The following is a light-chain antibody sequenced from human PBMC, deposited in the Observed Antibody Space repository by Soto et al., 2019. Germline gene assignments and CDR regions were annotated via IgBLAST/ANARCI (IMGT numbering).Light chain of an antibody. J-gene: IGKJ2*01. Sequence: DIQMTQSPSSLSASVGDRVTITCRASQSIINYLNWYQQRPGKAPNLLIYAASSLQSEVPSRFSGSGSGTVFTLTISSLHPEDFATYYCQQSFITPYTFGQGTKLEI. CDR2: AAS. CDR3: QQSFITPYT. V-gene: IGKV1-39*01. CDR1: QSIINY.